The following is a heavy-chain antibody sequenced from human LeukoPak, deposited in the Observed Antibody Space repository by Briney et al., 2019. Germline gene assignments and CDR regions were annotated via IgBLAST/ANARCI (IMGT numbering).Heavy chain of an antibody. CDR2: MNPNSGNT. Sequence: ASVKVSCKASGGTFSSYAISWVRQAPGQGLEWMGWMNPNSGNTGYAQKFQGRVTMTRNTSISTAYMELSSLRSEDTAVYYCARDYGGKKGDFDYWGQGTLVTVSS. V-gene: IGHV1-8*02. CDR3: ARDYGGKKGDFDY. J-gene: IGHJ4*02. D-gene: IGHD4-23*01. CDR1: GGTFSSYA.